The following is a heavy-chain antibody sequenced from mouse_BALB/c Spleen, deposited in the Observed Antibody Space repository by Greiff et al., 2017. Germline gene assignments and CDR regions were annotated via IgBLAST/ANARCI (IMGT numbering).Heavy chain of an antibody. J-gene: IGHJ2*01. CDR1: GFTFSSYT. V-gene: IGHV5-12-2*01. CDR3: ARQDGYLYYFDY. Sequence: EVKLVESGGGLVQPGGSLKLSCAASGFTFSSYTMSWVRQTPEKRLEWVAYISNGGGSTYYPDTVKGRFTISRDNAKNTLYLQMSSLKSEDTAMYYCARQDGYLYYFDYWGQGTTLTVSS. CDR2: ISNGGGST. D-gene: IGHD2-3*01.